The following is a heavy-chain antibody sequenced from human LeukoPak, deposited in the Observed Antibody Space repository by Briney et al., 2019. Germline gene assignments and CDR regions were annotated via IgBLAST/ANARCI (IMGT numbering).Heavy chain of an antibody. Sequence: GGSLRLSCAASGFTFSSYSMNWVRQAPGKGLEWVSYISSSSSTIYYADSVKGRFTISRDNAKNSLYLQMNSLRAEDTAVYYCARGVDFWSNAFDIWGQGTMVTVSS. CDR3: ARGVDFWSNAFDI. CDR2: ISSSSSTI. D-gene: IGHD3-3*01. CDR1: GFTFSSYS. V-gene: IGHV3-48*01. J-gene: IGHJ3*02.